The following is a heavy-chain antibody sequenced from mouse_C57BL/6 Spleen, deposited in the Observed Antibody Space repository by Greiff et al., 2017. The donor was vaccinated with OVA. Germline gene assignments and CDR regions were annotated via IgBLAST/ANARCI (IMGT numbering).Heavy chain of an antibody. CDR1: GYTFTSYW. J-gene: IGHJ2*01. D-gene: IGHD4-1*01. CDR3: ASWDLYFDY. V-gene: IGHV1-59*01. CDR2: IDPSDSYT. Sequence: VQLKQPGAELVRPGTSVKLSCKASGYTFTSYWMHWVKQRPGQGLEWIGAIDPSDSYTNYNQKFKGKATLTVDTSSSTAYMQLSSLTSEDSAVYYYASWDLYFDYWGQGTTLTVSS.